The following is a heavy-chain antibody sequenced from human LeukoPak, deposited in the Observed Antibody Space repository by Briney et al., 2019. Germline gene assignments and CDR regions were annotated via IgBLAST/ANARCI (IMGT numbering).Heavy chain of an antibody. J-gene: IGHJ4*02. CDR1: GGTFGSYA. V-gene: IGHV1-18*01. Sequence: ASVKVSCKASGGTFGSYAISWVRQAPGQGLEWMGWISAYNGNTNYAQKLQGRVTMTRDTSISTAYMELSRLRSDDTAVYYCARDFGISQYFDYWGQGTLVTVSS. CDR2: ISAYNGNT. D-gene: IGHD3-3*02. CDR3: ARDFGISQYFDY.